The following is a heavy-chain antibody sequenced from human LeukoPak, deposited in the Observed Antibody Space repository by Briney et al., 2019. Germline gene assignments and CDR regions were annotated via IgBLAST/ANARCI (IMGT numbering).Heavy chain of an antibody. CDR1: GFTFSSYA. J-gene: IGHJ4*02. Sequence: PGGSLRLSCAASGFTFSSYAMTWVRQAPGKGLEWVSAISGSGGNTYYADSVKGRFTISRDNSKNTLYLQMNSLRAEDTAVYYCAKVGTGTTSSPNFDYWGQGTLVTVSS. CDR2: ISGSGGNT. V-gene: IGHV3-23*01. CDR3: AKVGTGTTSSPNFDY. D-gene: IGHD1-7*01.